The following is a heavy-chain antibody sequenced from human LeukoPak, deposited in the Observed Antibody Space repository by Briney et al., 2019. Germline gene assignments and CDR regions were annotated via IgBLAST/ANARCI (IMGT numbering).Heavy chain of an antibody. Sequence: GSLRLTCAASGFIFSNYTMNWVRQAPGKGLEWVSYISSSSSTIYYADSVKGRFTISRDNAKNSLYLQMNSLRAEDTAVYYCARDPADSSGHVDYWGQGTLVTVSS. CDR2: ISSSSSTI. V-gene: IGHV3-48*04. D-gene: IGHD6-25*01. J-gene: IGHJ4*02. CDR1: GFIFSNYT. CDR3: ARDPADSSGHVDY.